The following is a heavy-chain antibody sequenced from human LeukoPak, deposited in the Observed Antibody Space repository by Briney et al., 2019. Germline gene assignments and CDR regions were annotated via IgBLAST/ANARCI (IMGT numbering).Heavy chain of an antibody. V-gene: IGHV3-7*03. CDR3: ATGYSDSLRSPLDS. D-gene: IGHD3-22*01. Sequence: GGSLRLSCAASGFTFSRYWMSWVRQAPGRGLEWVANIKHDGSQKYYVDSVKGRITISRDDSKNTLFLQMNSLRAEDTAVYYCATGYSDSLRSPLDSWGQGTLVTVSS. CDR2: IKHDGSQK. J-gene: IGHJ5*01. CDR1: GFTFSRYW.